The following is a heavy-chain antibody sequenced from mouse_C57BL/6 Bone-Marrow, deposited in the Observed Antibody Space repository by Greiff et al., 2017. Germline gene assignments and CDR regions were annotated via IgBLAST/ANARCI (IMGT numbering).Heavy chain of an antibody. CDR1: GFSFNTYA. CDR2: IRSKSNNYAT. Sequence: GGGLVQPKGSLKLSCAASGFSFNTYAMNWVRQAPGKGLEWVARIRSKSNNYATYYADSVKDRFTISRDDSESMLYLQMNNLKTEDTAMYYCVREYGSSYPWYFDVWGTGTTVTVSS. D-gene: IGHD1-1*01. J-gene: IGHJ1*03. V-gene: IGHV10-1*01. CDR3: VREYGSSYPWYFDV.